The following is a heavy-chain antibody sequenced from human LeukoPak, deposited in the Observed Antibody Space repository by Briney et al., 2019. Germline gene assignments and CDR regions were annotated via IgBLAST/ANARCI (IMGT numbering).Heavy chain of an antibody. CDR1: GYSFTNYW. D-gene: IGHD1-26*01. CDR3: AKGWRGSLYDPAEH. Sequence: PGESLKISCKASGYSFTNYWIGWVRQMPGRGLEWMGIIYPGDSDTRYSPSFQGQVTVSADNSISTAYLQWSSLKASDTAIYYCAKGWRGSLYDPAEHWGQGTLIRVSS. V-gene: IGHV5-51*01. J-gene: IGHJ1*01. CDR2: IYPGDSDT.